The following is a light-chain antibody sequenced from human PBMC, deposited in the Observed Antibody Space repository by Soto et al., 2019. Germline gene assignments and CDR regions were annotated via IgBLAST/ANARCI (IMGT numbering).Light chain of an antibody. V-gene: IGKV2-30*01. J-gene: IGKJ4*01. Sequence: DVVMTQSPLSLPVTLGQPASISCRASQSLVYSDGNTYLNWFHQRPGQSPRRLIYKVSNRDSGVPDRFSGSGSGTDFTLKISRVEVEDVGVYYCMQGTYWPRLTFGGGTKVEIK. CDR3: MQGTYWPRLT. CDR1: QSLVYSDGNTY. CDR2: KVS.